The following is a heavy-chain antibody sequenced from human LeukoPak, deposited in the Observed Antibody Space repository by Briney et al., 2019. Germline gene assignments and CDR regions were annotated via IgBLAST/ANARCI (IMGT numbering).Heavy chain of an antibody. V-gene: IGHV5-51*01. CDR2: IYPGDSDT. J-gene: IGHJ4*02. CDR3: ARRVAGRADY. Sequence: GESLKISCKGSGYSFASYWIAWVRQMPGKGLEWMGIIYPGDSDTRFSPSFQGQVTISADKSISTAYLQWSSLRASDTAMYYCARRVAGRADYWGQGILVTVSS. D-gene: IGHD6-19*01. CDR1: GYSFASYW.